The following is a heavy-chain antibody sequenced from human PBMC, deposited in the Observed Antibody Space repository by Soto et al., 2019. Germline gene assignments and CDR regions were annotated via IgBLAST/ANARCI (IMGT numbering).Heavy chain of an antibody. CDR1: GCTYSSYA. D-gene: IGHD5-18*01. V-gene: IGHV3-23*01. CDR3: AKGSGYSYGYTLWFDP. CDR2: ISGSGGST. Sequence: GGSLRLSCAASGCTYSSYAMSWVRQAPGKGLEWVSDISGSGGSTYYADSVKGRFTISRDNSKNTLYLQMNSLRAEDTAVYYCAKGSGYSYGYTLWFDPWGQGTLVTVS. J-gene: IGHJ5*02.